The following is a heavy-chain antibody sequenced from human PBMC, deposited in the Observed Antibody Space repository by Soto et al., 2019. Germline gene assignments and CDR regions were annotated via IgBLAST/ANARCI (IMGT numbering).Heavy chain of an antibody. CDR2: ISSSSSYI. V-gene: IGHV3-21*01. Sequence: PGGSLRLSCAASGLTFSSYSMNWVRQAPGKGLEWVSSISSSSSYIYYADSVKGRFTISRDNAKNSLYLQMNSLRAEDTAVYYCATAGMVYARYYFDYWGQGTLVTVSS. CDR3: ATAGMVYARYYFDY. D-gene: IGHD2-8*01. CDR1: GLTFSSYS. J-gene: IGHJ4*02.